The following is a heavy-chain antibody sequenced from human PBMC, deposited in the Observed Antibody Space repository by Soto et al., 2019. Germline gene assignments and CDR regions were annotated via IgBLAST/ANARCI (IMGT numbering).Heavy chain of an antibody. Sequence: PGGSLRLSCAASGFTFSSYGMHWVRQAPGKGLVWVSHINSDGSSTTYADSVKGRFTISRDNAKNTLYLQMNSLRAEDTAVYYCARDHRPSYYYDTSGYYSDYWGQGTLVTVSS. V-gene: IGHV3-74*01. J-gene: IGHJ4*02. D-gene: IGHD3-22*01. CDR2: INSDGSST. CDR1: GFTFSSYG. CDR3: ARDHRPSYYYDTSGYYSDY.